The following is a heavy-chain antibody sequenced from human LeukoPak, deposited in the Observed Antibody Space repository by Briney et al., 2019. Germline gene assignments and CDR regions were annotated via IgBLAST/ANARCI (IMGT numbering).Heavy chain of an antibody. D-gene: IGHD6-19*01. Sequence: SETLSLTCTVSGGSISSYYWGWIRQPPGKGLEWIGYMDYSGSTAYNPSLKSRVTISIDTSKKQFSLELSSVTAADTAIYFCARRKRGSGGPFDYWGQGTLVTVSS. J-gene: IGHJ4*02. V-gene: IGHV4-59*08. CDR3: ARRKRGSGGPFDY. CDR2: MDYSGST. CDR1: GGSISSYY.